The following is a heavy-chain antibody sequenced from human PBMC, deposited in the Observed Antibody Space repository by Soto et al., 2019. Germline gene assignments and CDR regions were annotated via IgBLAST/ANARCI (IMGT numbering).Heavy chain of an antibody. Sequence: PGGSLRLSCTASGFTFGDYAMSWFRQAPGKGLEWVGFIRSKAYGGTTEYAASVKGRFTISRDDSKSIAYLQMNSLKTEDTAVYYCTTNYCDSSGYDNWFDPWGQGTLVTVS. J-gene: IGHJ5*02. CDR2: IRSKAYGGTT. CDR3: TTNYCDSSGYDNWFDP. V-gene: IGHV3-49*03. D-gene: IGHD3-22*01. CDR1: GFTFGDYA.